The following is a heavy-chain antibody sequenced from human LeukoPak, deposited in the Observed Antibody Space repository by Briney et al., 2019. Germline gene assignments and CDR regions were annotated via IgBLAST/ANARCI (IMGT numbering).Heavy chain of an antibody. CDR2: INPNSGGT. D-gene: IGHD1-7*01. V-gene: IGHV1-2*02. J-gene: IGHJ4*02. Sequence: ASVKVSCKASGYTFTGYYMHWVRQAPGQGLEWMGWINPNSGGTNYAQKIQGRVTMTRDTSISTAYMELSRLRSDDTAVYYCAKSGNWNSLDYWSQGTLVTVSS. CDR3: AKSGNWNSLDY. CDR1: GYTFTGYY.